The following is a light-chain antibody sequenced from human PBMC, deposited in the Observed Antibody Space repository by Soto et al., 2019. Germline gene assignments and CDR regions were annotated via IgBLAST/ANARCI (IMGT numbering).Light chain of an antibody. CDR3: QQYNSYSPWT. Sequence: DIQMTQSPSTLSASVGDRVTITCRASQSISSWLAWYQQKPGKAPKLLIYDASSLESGVPSRFSGSGSGTEFTLTISRLKPDDFETYYCQQYNSYSPWTFGQGTKVDIK. V-gene: IGKV1-5*01. CDR2: DAS. J-gene: IGKJ1*01. CDR1: QSISSW.